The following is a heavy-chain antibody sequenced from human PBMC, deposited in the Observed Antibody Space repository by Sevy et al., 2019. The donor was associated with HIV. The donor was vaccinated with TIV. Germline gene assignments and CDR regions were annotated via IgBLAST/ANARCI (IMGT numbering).Heavy chain of an antibody. Sequence: ASVKVSCKASGGTFSDFGFHWVRQAPGQGLEWMGGIIPIFATPNYAQQFLGRVTIIADESTSTVYMELNRLTSDYTAVYYCATSGTTGTTSHFGYWGQGTLVTVSS. CDR2: IIPIFATP. CDR1: GGTFSDFG. J-gene: IGHJ4*02. D-gene: IGHD1-1*01. CDR3: ATSGTTGTTSHFGY. V-gene: IGHV1-69*13.